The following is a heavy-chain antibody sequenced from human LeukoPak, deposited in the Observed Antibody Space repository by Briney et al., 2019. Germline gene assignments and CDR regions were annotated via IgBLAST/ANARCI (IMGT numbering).Heavy chain of an antibody. J-gene: IGHJ5*02. Sequence: GRSLRLSCAASGFTFSSYGMHWVRQAPGKGLEWVAVIWYDGNNKYYADSVKCRFTISRDNSKNTLYLQMNSLRAEDTAVYYCARDVNYDSSGYSGWFDPWGQGTLVTVSS. CDR1: GFTFSSYG. D-gene: IGHD3-22*01. V-gene: IGHV3-33*01. CDR2: IWYDGNNK. CDR3: ARDVNYDSSGYSGWFDP.